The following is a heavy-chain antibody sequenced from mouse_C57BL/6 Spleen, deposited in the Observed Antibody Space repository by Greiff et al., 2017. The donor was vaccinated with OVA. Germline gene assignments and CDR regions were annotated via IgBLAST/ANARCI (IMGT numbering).Heavy chain of an antibody. V-gene: IGHV1-69*01. Sequence: QVQLQQPGAELVMPGASVKLSCKASGYTFTSYWMHWVKQRPGQGLEWIGEIDPSDSYTNYNQKFKGKSTLTVDKSSSTAYRQLSSLTSEDSAVYYCARGGGSSPFDYWGQGTTLTVSS. D-gene: IGHD1-1*01. J-gene: IGHJ2*01. CDR1: GYTFTSYW. CDR2: IDPSDSYT. CDR3: ARGGGSSPFDY.